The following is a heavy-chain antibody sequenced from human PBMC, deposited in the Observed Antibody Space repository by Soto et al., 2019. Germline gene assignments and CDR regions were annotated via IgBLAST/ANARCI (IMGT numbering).Heavy chain of an antibody. Sequence: PSETLSLTCTVSGVSISSYYLNWIRQPPGKGLEWIGYIYYSGSTNYNPSLKSRVTISVDTSKNQFSLKLSSVTAADTAVYYCARQSKVVRGVTLFDYWGQGTLVTVSS. J-gene: IGHJ4*02. CDR1: GVSISSYY. V-gene: IGHV4-59*08. CDR2: IYYSGST. D-gene: IGHD3-10*01. CDR3: ARQSKVVRGVTLFDY.